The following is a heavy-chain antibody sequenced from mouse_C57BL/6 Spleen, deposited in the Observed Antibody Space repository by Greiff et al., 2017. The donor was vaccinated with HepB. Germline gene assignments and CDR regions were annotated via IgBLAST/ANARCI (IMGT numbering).Heavy chain of an antibody. D-gene: IGHD1-1*01. CDR2: IYPGSGNT. V-gene: IGHV1-76*01. CDR1: GYTFTDYY. Sequence: QVQLKESGAELVRPGASVKLSCKASGYTFTDYYINWVKQRPGQGLEWIARIYPGSGNTYYNEKFKGKATLTAEKSSSTAYMQLSSLTSEDSAVYFCARSATVVEAMDYWGQGTSVTVSS. J-gene: IGHJ4*01. CDR3: ARSATVVEAMDY.